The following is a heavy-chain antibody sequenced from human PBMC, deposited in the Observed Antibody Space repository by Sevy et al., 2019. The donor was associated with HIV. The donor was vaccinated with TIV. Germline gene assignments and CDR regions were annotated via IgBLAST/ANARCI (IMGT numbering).Heavy chain of an antibody. J-gene: IGHJ4*02. Sequence: GGSLRLSCAASGFTFSSYAMHWVRQAPGKGLEWVAVISYDGSNKYYADSVKGRFTISRDNSKNTLYLQMNSLGTEETAVYYCARDRGSGKNVFFDYWGQGTLVTVSS. CDR3: ARDRGSGKNVFFDY. CDR2: ISYDGSNK. V-gene: IGHV3-30-3*01. CDR1: GFTFSSYA. D-gene: IGHD3-10*01.